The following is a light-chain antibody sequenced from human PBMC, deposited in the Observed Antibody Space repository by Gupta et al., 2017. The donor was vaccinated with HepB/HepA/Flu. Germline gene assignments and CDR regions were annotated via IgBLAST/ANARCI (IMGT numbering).Light chain of an antibody. CDR2: KAS. Sequence: DIQMTQSPATLSASVGDRVTITCRASQSISTWVAWYQHKPGKAPKVLIYKASSWESGVPSRFSGSGSGTEFTLTSSRRQADDSATYYVQQDNSLWTFGQGTKVEIK. V-gene: IGKV1-5*03. J-gene: IGKJ1*01. CDR3: QQDNSLWT. CDR1: QSISTW.